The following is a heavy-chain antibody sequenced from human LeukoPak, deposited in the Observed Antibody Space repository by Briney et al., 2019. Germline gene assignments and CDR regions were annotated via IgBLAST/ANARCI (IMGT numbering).Heavy chain of an antibody. CDR3: AREGNDYGDY. Sequence: GGSLRLSCAASGFTFSSYSMNWVRQAPGKGLEWVSSISSSSSYIYYADSVKGRFTISRDNAKNSLYLQMNSMRAEDTAVYYCAREGNDYGDYWGQGTLVTVSS. V-gene: IGHV3-21*01. CDR1: GFTFSSYS. J-gene: IGHJ4*02. CDR2: ISSSSSYI.